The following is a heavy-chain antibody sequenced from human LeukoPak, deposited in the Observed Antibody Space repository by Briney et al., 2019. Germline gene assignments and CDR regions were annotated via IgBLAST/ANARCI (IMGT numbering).Heavy chain of an antibody. J-gene: IGHJ4*02. CDR1: GGSISSYY. CDR3: ARDLVGGSGGGDS. V-gene: IGHV4-59*01. D-gene: IGHD1-26*01. Sequence: SETLSLTCTVSGGSISSYYWNWIRQPPGKGLEWIGYISYSGSTNYNPSLKSRVTISVDTSKNQFSLKLSSVTAADTAVYYCARDLVGGSGGGDSWGQGTLVTVSS. CDR2: ISYSGST.